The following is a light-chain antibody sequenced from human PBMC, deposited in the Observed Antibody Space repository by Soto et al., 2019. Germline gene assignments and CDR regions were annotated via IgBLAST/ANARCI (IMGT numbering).Light chain of an antibody. J-gene: IGLJ2*01. CDR2: EVN. Sequence: QSALTQPPSASGSPGQSVTISCTGSSSDVGGYNYVSWYQQHPGKAPILMIYEVNKRPSGVPNRFSGSKSGNTASLTVSGLQAEDEAEYYCSSYEGSNNLVLFGGGTKLTVL. CDR1: SSDVGGYNY. CDR3: SSYEGSNNLVL. V-gene: IGLV2-8*01.